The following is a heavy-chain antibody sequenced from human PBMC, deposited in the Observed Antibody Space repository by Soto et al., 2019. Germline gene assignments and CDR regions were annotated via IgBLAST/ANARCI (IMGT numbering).Heavy chain of an antibody. V-gene: IGHV3-21*01. CDR2: ISSSSSYI. D-gene: IGHD5-18*01. Sequence: GGSLRLSCAASGFTFSSYSMNWVRQAPGKRLKWVSSISSSSSYIYYADSVKGRFTISRDNAKNSLYLQMNSLRAEDTAVYYCARDLVGRGYSYGFNFDYWGQGTLVTSPQ. CDR3: ARDLVGRGYSYGFNFDY. CDR1: GFTFSSYS. J-gene: IGHJ4*02.